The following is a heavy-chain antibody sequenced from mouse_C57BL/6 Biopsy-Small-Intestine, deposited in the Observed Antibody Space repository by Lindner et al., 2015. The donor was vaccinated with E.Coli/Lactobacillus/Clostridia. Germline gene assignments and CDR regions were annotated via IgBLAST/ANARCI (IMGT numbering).Heavy chain of an antibody. CDR2: IYPGDGDT. Sequence: VQLQESGPELVKPGASVRISCKASGYAFSSSWMNWVKQRPGKGLEWIGRIYPGDGDTNYNGKFKGKATLTADKSSSTASMQLSSLTSEDSAVYFCARSSFVWFAYWGQGTLVTVSA. CDR3: ARSSFVWFAY. V-gene: IGHV1-82*01. J-gene: IGHJ3*01. CDR1: GYAFSSSW.